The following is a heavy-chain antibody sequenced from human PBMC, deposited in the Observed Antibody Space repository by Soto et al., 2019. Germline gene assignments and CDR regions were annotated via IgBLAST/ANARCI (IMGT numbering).Heavy chain of an antibody. CDR3: AKWSYLDY. J-gene: IGHJ4*02. Sequence: GGSLRLSCTTSGFSFASFAMTWVRQAPGKGLEWVATISGSDGKTYYADSVKGRFSISRDTSRNTLYLKMNSLRAEDTAIYYCAKWSYLDYWGQGTRVTVSS. D-gene: IGHD3-3*01. CDR2: ISGSDGKT. CDR1: GFSFASFA. V-gene: IGHV3-23*01.